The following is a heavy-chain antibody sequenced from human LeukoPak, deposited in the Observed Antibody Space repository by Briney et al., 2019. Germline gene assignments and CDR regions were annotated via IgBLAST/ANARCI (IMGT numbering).Heavy chain of an antibody. V-gene: IGHV3-48*03. CDR1: GFTFSGYE. CDR2: ISSSGCTI. D-gene: IGHD5-18*01. J-gene: IGHJ4*02. Sequence: GGSLRLSCTVSGFTFSGYEMNWVRQAPGKGLEWVSYISSSGCTIFYADSVKGRFTISRDNAKNSPYLQMNSLRAEDTAVYYCARRGIQLWPHDDYWGQGTLVTVSS. CDR3: ARRGIQLWPHDDY.